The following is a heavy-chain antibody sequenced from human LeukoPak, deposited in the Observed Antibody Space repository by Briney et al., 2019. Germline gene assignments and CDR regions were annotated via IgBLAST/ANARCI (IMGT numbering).Heavy chain of an antibody. CDR3: AKDTAAAGLYYFDY. CDR2: ISWNSGSI. CDR1: GFTFDDYA. J-gene: IGHJ4*02. Sequence: PGRSLRLSCAASGFTFDDYAMHWVRQAPGKGLEWVSGISWNSGSIGYADSVKGRFTISRDNAKNSLYLQMNSLRAEDTALYYCAKDTAAAGLYYFDYWGQGTLVTVSS. D-gene: IGHD6-13*01. V-gene: IGHV3-9*01.